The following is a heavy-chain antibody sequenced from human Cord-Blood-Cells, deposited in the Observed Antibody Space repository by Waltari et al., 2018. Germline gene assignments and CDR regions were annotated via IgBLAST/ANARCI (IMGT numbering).Heavy chain of an antibody. Sequence: QMQLVQSGPEVQKPGTSVKVSCTASGFTFTSSAVQCVRQARGQRLEWIGWIVVGSGNTNYAQKFQERVTITRDMSTSTAYMELSSLRSEDTAVYYCAAGLQSYWYFDLWGRGTLVTVSS. CDR2: IVVGSGNT. D-gene: IGHD4-4*01. V-gene: IGHV1-58*01. J-gene: IGHJ2*01. CDR1: GFTFTSSA. CDR3: AAGLQSYWYFDL.